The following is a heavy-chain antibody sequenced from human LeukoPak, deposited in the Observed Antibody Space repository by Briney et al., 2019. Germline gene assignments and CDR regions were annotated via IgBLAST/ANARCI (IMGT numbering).Heavy chain of an antibody. V-gene: IGHV4-34*01. Sequence: SETLSLTCAVYGGSFSGYYWSWIRKPPGKGLEWIGEINHSGSTNYNPSLKSRVTISVDTSKNQFSLKLSSVTAADTAVYYCARVGMVRGDYYFDYWGQGTLVTVSS. CDR2: INHSGST. D-gene: IGHD3-10*01. CDR1: GGSFSGYY. J-gene: IGHJ4*02. CDR3: ARVGMVRGDYYFDY.